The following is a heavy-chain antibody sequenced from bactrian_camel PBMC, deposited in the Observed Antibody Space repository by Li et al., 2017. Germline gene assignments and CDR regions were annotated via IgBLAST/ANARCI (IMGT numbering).Heavy chain of an antibody. Sequence: QLVESGGGSVQTGGSLRLSCAASGSTYSRYCMGWFRQAPGKEREGVATIDIHGGRTTYADSAKGRFTISKDNAMNTLYLQMDSLKPEDSAMYYCARSRFVSRGCDLSTSGYYYGGQRTQVTVSS. V-gene: IGHV3S29*01. CDR1: GSTYSRYC. CDR3: ARSRFVSRGCDLSTSGYYY. CDR2: IDIHGGRT. J-gene: IGHJ4*01. D-gene: IGHD5*01.